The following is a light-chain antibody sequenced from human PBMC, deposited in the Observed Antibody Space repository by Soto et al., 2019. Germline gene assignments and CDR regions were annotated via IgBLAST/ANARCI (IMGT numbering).Light chain of an antibody. CDR3: QQYNNYWT. CDR2: DAS. V-gene: IGKV1-5*01. J-gene: IGKJ1*01. Sequence: DIQMSQSPYTPSAFLRDSVTTTCSASKSVSWWLAGSQQKPGQVPKPVLYDASILERGVLSRFSGSGSGTEFSLTIRNVPPNDSATYHCQQYNNYWTVGQGTKVEI. CDR1: KSVSWW.